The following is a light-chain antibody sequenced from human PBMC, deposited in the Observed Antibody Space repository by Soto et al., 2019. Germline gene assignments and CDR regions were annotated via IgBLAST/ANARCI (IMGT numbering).Light chain of an antibody. V-gene: IGLV2-23*03. CDR3: CSYAGSSNV. CDR1: SSDVGSYKF. J-gene: IGLJ1*01. CDR2: EGS. Sequence: QSVLTQPASVSECPGQSITISCTGTSSDVGSYKFVSWYQQHPGKAPKLIVYEGSKRPSGVSNRFSGSKFGNTASLTISGLQADDEADYYCCSYAGSSNVFGTGTKVTVL.